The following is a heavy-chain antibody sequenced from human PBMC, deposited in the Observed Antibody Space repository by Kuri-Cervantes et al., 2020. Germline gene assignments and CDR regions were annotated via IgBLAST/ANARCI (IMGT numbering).Heavy chain of an antibody. V-gene: IGHV3-72*01. CDR1: GFTFSDHY. Sequence: LSLTCAASGFTFSDHYMDWVRQAPGKGLEWVGRIRNKAKSYTTEYAASVKGRFTISRDDSKNSLYLQMNSLRDEDTAVYYCARGVGEQWLVGVDYWGQGTLVTVSS. J-gene: IGHJ4*02. D-gene: IGHD6-19*01. CDR3: ARGVGEQWLVGVDY. CDR2: IRNKAKSYTT.